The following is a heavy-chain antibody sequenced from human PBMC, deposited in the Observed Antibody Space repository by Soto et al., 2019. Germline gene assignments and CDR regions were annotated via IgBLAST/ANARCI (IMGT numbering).Heavy chain of an antibody. V-gene: IGHV3-23*01. D-gene: IGHD6-19*01. CDR1: GFTFSSYA. CDR3: AKDRSSGWSPGAFDI. Sequence: GGSLRLSCAASGFTFSSYAMSWVRQAPGKGLEWVSAISGSGGSTYYADSVKGRFTISRDNSKNTLYLHMNSLRAEATAVYYCAKDRSSGWSPGAFDIWGQGTMVTVSS. J-gene: IGHJ3*02. CDR2: ISGSGGST.